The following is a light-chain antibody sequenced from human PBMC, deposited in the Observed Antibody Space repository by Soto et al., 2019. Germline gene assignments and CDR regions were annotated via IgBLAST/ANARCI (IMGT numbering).Light chain of an antibody. Sequence: DVVMIQSTLSLLVTPGAPASISCRSSQRLLHSNGYNYLDWYLQKPGQSPQLLIYLGSNRASGVPDRFSGSGSGTDLTLKIRRVEAEDVVFYYCMKALQTPLTFGGGNKVESK. J-gene: IGKJ4*01. CDR1: QRLLHSNGYNY. CDR2: LGS. V-gene: IGKV2-28*01. CDR3: MKALQTPLT.